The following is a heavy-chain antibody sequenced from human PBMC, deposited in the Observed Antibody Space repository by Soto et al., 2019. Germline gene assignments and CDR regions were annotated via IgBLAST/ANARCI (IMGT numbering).Heavy chain of an antibody. CDR2: ISGSGGST. CDR1: GFTFSSYA. J-gene: IGHJ2*01. Sequence: GGSLRLSCAASGFTFSSYAMSWVRQAPGKGLEWVSAISGSGGSTYYADSMKGRFTISRDNSKNTLYLQMNSVRAEDTAVYYCAKGTGSDNWYFDLWGRGTLVTVAS. D-gene: IGHD7-27*01. V-gene: IGHV3-23*01. CDR3: AKGTGSDNWYFDL.